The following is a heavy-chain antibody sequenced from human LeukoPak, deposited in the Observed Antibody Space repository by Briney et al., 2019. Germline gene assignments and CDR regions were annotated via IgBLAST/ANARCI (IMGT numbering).Heavy chain of an antibody. CDR3: ARDSELAMATNIGYY. CDR2: IIPIFGTA. D-gene: IGHD5-24*01. Sequence: SVKVSCKASGGTFSSYAISWVRQAPGQGLEWMGGIIPIFGTANYAQKFQGRVTITADESTSTAYMELSSMRSEDTAVYYRARDSELAMATNIGYYRGQGTLVTVSS. J-gene: IGHJ4*02. V-gene: IGHV1-69*13. CDR1: GGTFSSYA.